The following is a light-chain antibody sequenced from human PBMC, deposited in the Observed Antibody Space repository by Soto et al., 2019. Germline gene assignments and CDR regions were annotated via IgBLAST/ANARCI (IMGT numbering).Light chain of an antibody. CDR3: QQSHNWPRST. CDR2: DAS. V-gene: IGKV3-15*01. CDR1: QSVSSA. J-gene: IGKJ4*02. Sequence: ETVRTEYPATLSVAPGEGSTLSCMASQSVSSALAWYQHKPGPPPMLLIYDASTRATVIPARFSGSGSGTESTLTLTSLQPEHFAVSYCQQSHNWPRSTFGPVTQVEIK.